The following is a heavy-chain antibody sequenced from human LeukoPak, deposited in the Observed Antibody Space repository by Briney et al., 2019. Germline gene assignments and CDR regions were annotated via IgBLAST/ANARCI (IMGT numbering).Heavy chain of an antibody. CDR2: ISLSGHT. Sequence: SGTLSLTCDVSGGSISRTNWWSWVRQSERRGLEWIGEISLSGHTNYNPSLQSRVTMSLDESKNQVSLDLASVTDADTAVYYCSRESGAFSPFGYWGQGTLVTVSS. J-gene: IGHJ4*02. CDR3: SRESGAFSPFGY. D-gene: IGHD1-26*01. CDR1: GGSISRTNW. V-gene: IGHV4-4*02.